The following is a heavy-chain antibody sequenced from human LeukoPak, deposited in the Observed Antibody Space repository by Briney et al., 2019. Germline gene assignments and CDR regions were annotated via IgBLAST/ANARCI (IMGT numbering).Heavy chain of an antibody. CDR2: ISGRGGST. D-gene: IGHD3-10*01. CDR3: AKTGSYRGVISYYYYYMDV. J-gene: IGHJ6*03. Sequence: GFLRLSCAASGFTFSSYAMSWVRQAPGKGLEWVSAISGRGGSTYYADSVKGRFTISRDNSKNTLYLQMNSLRAEDTAVYYCAKTGSYRGVISYYYYYMDVWGKGTTVTVSS. CDR1: GFTFSSYA. V-gene: IGHV3-23*01.